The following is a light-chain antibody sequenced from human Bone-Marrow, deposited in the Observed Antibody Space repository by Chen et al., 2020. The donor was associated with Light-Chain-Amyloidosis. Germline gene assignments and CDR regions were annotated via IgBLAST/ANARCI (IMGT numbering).Light chain of an antibody. CDR2: RDT. V-gene: IGLV3-25*02. J-gene: IGLJ2*01. CDR1: DLPTKY. CDR3: ESAESSGTYEVI. Sequence: SYELTQPPSVSVSPGQTARITCSGDDLPTKYAYWYQQKPGQAPVLVIHRDTERPSGLSERFSGSSSGTTATLTISGVQTEEEADYHCESAESSGTYEVIFGGGNKLTVL.